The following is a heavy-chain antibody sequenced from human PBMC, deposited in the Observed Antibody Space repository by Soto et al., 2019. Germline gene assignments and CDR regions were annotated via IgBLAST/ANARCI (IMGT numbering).Heavy chain of an antibody. CDR2: INHSGST. Sequence: QVQLQQWGAGLLKPSETLSLTCAVYGGSFSGYYWSWIRQPPGKGLEWIGEINHSGSTNYNPSLKSRVTISVDTSKNQFSLQLRSVTAAATAVYYCARGLNDSSGYYYVYYYYGMDVWGQGTTVTVSS. J-gene: IGHJ6*02. CDR3: ARGLNDSSGYYYVYYYYGMDV. CDR1: GGSFSGYY. D-gene: IGHD3-22*01. V-gene: IGHV4-34*01.